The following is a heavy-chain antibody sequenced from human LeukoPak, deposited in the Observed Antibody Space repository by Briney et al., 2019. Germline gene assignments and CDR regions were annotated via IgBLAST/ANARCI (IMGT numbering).Heavy chain of an antibody. Sequence: SETLSLTCTVSGGSISSYYWSWIRQPPGKGLEWIGYIYYSGSTYYNPSLKSRVTISVDTSKNQFSLKLSSVTAADTAVYYCARGYDILTVFDYWGQGTLVTVSS. D-gene: IGHD3-9*01. V-gene: IGHV4-59*08. J-gene: IGHJ4*02. CDR1: GGSISSYY. CDR3: ARGYDILTVFDY. CDR2: IYYSGST.